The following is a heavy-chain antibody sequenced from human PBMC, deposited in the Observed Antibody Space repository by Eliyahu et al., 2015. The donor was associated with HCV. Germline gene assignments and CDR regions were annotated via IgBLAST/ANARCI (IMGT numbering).Heavy chain of an antibody. V-gene: IGHV1-69*01. D-gene: IGHD3-3*01. CDR3: ARNFWSGYYSFDY. Sequence: KFQGRVTITADESTSTAYMELSSLRSEDTAVYYCARNFWSGYYSFDYWGQGTLVTVSS. J-gene: IGHJ4*02.